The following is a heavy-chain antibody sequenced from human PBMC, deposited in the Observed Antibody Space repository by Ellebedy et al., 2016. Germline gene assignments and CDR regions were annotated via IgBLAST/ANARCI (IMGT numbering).Heavy chain of an antibody. J-gene: IGHJ4*02. V-gene: IGHV3-23*01. CDR2: FSGSGDRT. Sequence: GGSLRLSCAASGFTFSSYAMTWVRQAPGKGLEWVSSFSGSGDRTYYADSMKGRFTISRDNSKNTLNLQMNSLRAEDTAVYYCARTEYNILTGQQYYFDYWGQGTLVTVSS. CDR3: ARTEYNILTGQQYYFDY. CDR1: GFTFSSYA. D-gene: IGHD3-9*01.